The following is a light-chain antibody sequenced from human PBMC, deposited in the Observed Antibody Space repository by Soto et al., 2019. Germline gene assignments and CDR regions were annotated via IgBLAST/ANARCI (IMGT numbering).Light chain of an antibody. CDR1: QTISTY. CDR3: EQSYTTPLA. J-gene: IGKJ4*01. Sequence: DIQMTQSPSSLSASVGDRVTITCRASQTISTYLNWYQQKPGKAPKLLIYAASILQSGVPSRFSGSGSETDFTLTINSLQPEDFAAYYCEQSYTTPLAFGGGTKLEIK. CDR2: AAS. V-gene: IGKV1-39*01.